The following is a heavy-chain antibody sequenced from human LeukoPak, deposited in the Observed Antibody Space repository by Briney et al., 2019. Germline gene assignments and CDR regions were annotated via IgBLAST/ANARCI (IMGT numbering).Heavy chain of an antibody. V-gene: IGHV3-23*01. CDR3: AKCGGITMVRGVIRPSDY. D-gene: IGHD3-10*01. Sequence: GGSLRLSCAASGFTFSSYAMSWVRQAPGKGLEWVSAISGSGGSTYYADSVKGRFTISRDNSKNTLYLQMNSLRAEDTAVYYCAKCGGITMVRGVIRPSDYWGQGTLVTVSS. CDR1: GFTFSSYA. CDR2: ISGSGGST. J-gene: IGHJ4*02.